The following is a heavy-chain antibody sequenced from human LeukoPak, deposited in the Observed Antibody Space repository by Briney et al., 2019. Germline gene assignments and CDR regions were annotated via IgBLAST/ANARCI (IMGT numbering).Heavy chain of an antibody. D-gene: IGHD6-13*01. CDR2: ISSSSSTI. V-gene: IGHV3-48*04. Sequence: GGSLRLSCAVSGLTFSTYSMNWVRQAPGKGLEWVSYISSSSSTIYYADSVKGRFTISRDNAKNSLYLQMNSLRAEDTAVYYCARGPIAAAGYYYYMDVWGKGTTVTVSS. CDR3: ARGPIAAAGYYYYMDV. CDR1: GLTFSTYS. J-gene: IGHJ6*03.